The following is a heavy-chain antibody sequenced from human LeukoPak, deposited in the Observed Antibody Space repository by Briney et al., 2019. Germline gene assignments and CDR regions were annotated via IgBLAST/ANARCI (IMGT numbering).Heavy chain of an antibody. Sequence: KTSETLSLTCTVSGGSISSTTYFWGWIRQPPGKGLEWIGSLSYSGGTYYNPSLKSRVTISLGTSKNQFSLNLSSVTAADTAVYYCARKTLNYYDSSGRFDYWGQGTLVTVSS. D-gene: IGHD3-22*01. V-gene: IGHV4-39*01. CDR3: ARKTLNYYDSSGRFDY. J-gene: IGHJ4*02. CDR1: GGSISSTTYF. CDR2: LSYSGGT.